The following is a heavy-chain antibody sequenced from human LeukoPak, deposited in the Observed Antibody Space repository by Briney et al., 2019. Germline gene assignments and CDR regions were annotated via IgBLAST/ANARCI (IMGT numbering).Heavy chain of an antibody. CDR3: ARDCDRSGYYCY. CDR1: GYTFSDYG. J-gene: IGHJ4*02. Sequence: GASVTVSCKASGYTFSDYGISWVRQAPGQGLAWMGWISTYNGNTNYAQKLQGRVAMTTDTSTSTAYMELRSLRSDDTAVYYCARDCDRSGYYCYWGQGTLVTVSS. V-gene: IGHV1-18*01. D-gene: IGHD3-22*01. CDR2: ISTYNGNT.